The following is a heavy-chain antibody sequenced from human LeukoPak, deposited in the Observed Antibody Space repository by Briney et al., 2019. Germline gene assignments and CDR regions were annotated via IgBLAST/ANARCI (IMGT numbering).Heavy chain of an antibody. V-gene: IGHV3-74*01. CDR3: ARDSNLSFDY. CDR2: INDDGTTT. D-gene: IGHD1-14*01. J-gene: IGHJ4*02. Sequence: GGSLRLSCAASGFSFTNHWMNWVRQAPGKGLVWVSHINDDGTTTTYADSVKGRFTISRDNPKNTLYLQMNSLRAEDTAMYYCARDSNLSFDYWDQGSLVTVS. CDR1: GFSFTNHW.